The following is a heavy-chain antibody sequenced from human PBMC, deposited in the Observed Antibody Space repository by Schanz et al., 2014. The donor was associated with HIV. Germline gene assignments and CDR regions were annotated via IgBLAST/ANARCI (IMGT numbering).Heavy chain of an antibody. D-gene: IGHD5-12*01. J-gene: IGHJ6*02. V-gene: IGHV1-8*01. CDR2: MNPSTGNS. CDR1: GYTFINYD. Sequence: VHLVQSGAEVKKPGASVKVSCKASGYTFINYDIHWVRQASGLGLEWMGWMNPSTGNSGYAQMFQVRVTMTRNTSINTAYMEVSGLKSEDTAVYYCARKMSISNQWLRALYSNYGMDVWGQGTTVTVSS. CDR3: ARKMSISNQWLRALYSNYGMDV.